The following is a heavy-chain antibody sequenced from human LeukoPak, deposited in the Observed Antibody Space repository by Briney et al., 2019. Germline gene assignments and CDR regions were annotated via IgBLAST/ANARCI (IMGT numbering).Heavy chain of an antibody. D-gene: IGHD2/OR15-2a*01. Sequence: PGGSLRLSCAASGNYWMHWVRQVPGKGLVWVSHINSDGSWTSYADSVKGRFTISKDNAKNTVYLQMNSLRAEDTAVYYCVSFYETYRGWGTLVTVSS. CDR2: INSDGSWT. CDR1: GNYW. V-gene: IGHV3-74*01. CDR3: VSFYETY. J-gene: IGHJ4*02.